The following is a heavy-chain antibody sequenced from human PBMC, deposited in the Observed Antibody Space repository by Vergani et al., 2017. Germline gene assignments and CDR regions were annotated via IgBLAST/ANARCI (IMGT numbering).Heavy chain of an antibody. CDR3: ARGMVRGVIRIMDYGMDV. CDR1: GGTFSSYA. Sequence: QVQLVQSGAEVKKPGSSVKVSCKASGGTFSSYAISWVRQAPGQGLEWMGGIIPIFGTANYAQKFQGRVTITADESTSTAYMELSSLRSEDTAVYYCARGMVRGVIRIMDYGMDVGGQGTTVTVSS. CDR2: IIPIFGTA. J-gene: IGHJ6*02. V-gene: IGHV1-69*12. D-gene: IGHD3-10*01.